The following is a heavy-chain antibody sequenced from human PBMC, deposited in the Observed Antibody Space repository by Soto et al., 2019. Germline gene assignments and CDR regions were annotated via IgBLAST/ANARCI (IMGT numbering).Heavy chain of an antibody. D-gene: IGHD3-16*01. V-gene: IGHV4-59*08. CDR3: ARRVQAKSDGVQGNWLDS. CDR1: GGSISSHS. J-gene: IGHJ5*01. CDR2: VYSSGST. Sequence: SETLSLTCSVSGGSISSHSWNWIRQPPGRGLEWIGHVYSSGSTNYNPSLESRVTISVDTSKNQFSLKLTSLTAADTAVYYCARRVQAKSDGVQGNWLDSRXQGXLVXGSS.